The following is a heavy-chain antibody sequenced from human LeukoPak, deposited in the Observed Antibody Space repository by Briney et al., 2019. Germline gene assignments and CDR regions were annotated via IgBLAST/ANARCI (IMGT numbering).Heavy chain of an antibody. J-gene: IGHJ4*02. CDR3: ARDPPNEYYCGGDCYGTFDY. CDR1: GFTFSSYA. CDR2: ISYDGSNK. V-gene: IGHV3-30-3*01. Sequence: PGRSLRLSCAASGFTFSSYAMHWVRQAPGKGLEWVAVISYDGSNKYYADSVKGRFTISRDNSKNTLYLQMNSLRAEDTAVNYCARDPPNEYYCGGDCYGTFDYWGQGTLVTVSS. D-gene: IGHD2-21*02.